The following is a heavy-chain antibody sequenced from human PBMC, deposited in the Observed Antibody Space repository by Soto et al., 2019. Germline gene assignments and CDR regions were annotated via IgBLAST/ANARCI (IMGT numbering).Heavy chain of an antibody. CDR2: ISAYNGNT. V-gene: IGHV1-18*01. J-gene: IGHJ4*02. Sequence: QVQLVQSGAEVKKPGASVKVSCKASGYTFTSYGVSWVRQAPGQGLEWMGWISAYNGNTKYAQKLQGRVTMTTDTSTKTDYMDLRSLRSDDTAVYSCARDSPHVDYWGQGTLVTVSS. CDR3: ARDSPHVDY. CDR1: GYTFTSYG.